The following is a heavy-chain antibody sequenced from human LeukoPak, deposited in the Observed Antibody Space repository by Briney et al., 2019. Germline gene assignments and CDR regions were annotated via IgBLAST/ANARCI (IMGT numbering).Heavy chain of an antibody. J-gene: IGHJ4*02. CDR2: INPNSGGT. V-gene: IGHV1-2*02. CDR1: GYTFTSYD. Sequence: ASVKVSCKASGYTFTSYDINWVRQAPGQGLEWMGWINPNSGGTNYAQKFQGRVTMTRDTSISTAYMELSRLRSDDTAVYYCGVYYDFWSGHYISGGEGHPDYWGQGTLVTVSS. D-gene: IGHD3-3*01. CDR3: GVYYDFWSGHYISGGEGHPDY.